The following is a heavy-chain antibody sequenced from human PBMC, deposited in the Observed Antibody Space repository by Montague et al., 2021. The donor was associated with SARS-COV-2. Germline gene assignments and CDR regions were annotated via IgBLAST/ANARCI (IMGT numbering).Heavy chain of an antibody. D-gene: IGHD6-6*01. J-gene: IGHJ5*02. CDR3: TRLSYSTSSYTNYFDP. CDR2: IYPGDSDT. V-gene: IGHV5-51*01. CDR1: GYSFTSYW. Sequence: QSGAEVKKPGESLKISCKGSGYSFTSYWIGWVRQMPGKGLEWMGIIYPGDSDTTYSPSFQDHVIISADTSISTAYLLWTNLKASDTAMYYCTRLSYSTSSYTNYFDPGGQGTLVTVSS.